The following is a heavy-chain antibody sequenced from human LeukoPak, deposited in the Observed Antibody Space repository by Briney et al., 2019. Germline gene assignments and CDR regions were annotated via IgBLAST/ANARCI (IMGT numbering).Heavy chain of an antibody. J-gene: IGHJ4*02. Sequence: GESLKISCKGSGYRFTRYWIGWVRQMPGKGLEWMGIIYPGDSDTRYSPSFQGQVTISADKFISPAYLQWSSLKASDTAIYYCARGYYYDSSGYYFHYFDYWGQGTLVTVSS. V-gene: IGHV5-51*01. CDR2: IYPGDSDT. CDR3: ARGYYYDSSGYYFHYFDY. CDR1: GYRFTRYW. D-gene: IGHD3-22*01.